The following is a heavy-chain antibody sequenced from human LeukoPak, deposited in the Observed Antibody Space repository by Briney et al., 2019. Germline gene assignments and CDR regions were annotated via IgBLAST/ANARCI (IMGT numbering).Heavy chain of an antibody. CDR2: IWYDGSNK. D-gene: IGHD3-22*01. V-gene: IGHV3-33*01. J-gene: IGHJ2*01. CDR3: AGPYDSSGYYRYWYFDL. CDR1: GFTFSSYG. Sequence: GRSLRLSCAASGFTFSSYGMHWVRQAPGKGLEWVAVIWYDGSNKYYADSVKGRFTISRDNSKNTLYLQMNSLRAEDTAVYYCAGPYDSSGYYRYWYFDLWGQGTVVTVSS.